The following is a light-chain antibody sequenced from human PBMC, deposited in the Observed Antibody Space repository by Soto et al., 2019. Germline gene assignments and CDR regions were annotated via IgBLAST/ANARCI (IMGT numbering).Light chain of an antibody. Sequence: EIVLTQSPGTLSLSPGERATLSCRASQSVSSSYLAWYQQKPGQAPRLLIYGASSRATGIPDRFSGSGSGTDFTLTIASLQPEDFSTYYCRQSDATPFTFGQGTKLEIK. J-gene: IGKJ2*01. V-gene: IGKV3-20*01. CDR3: RQSDATPFT. CDR2: GAS. CDR1: QSVSSSY.